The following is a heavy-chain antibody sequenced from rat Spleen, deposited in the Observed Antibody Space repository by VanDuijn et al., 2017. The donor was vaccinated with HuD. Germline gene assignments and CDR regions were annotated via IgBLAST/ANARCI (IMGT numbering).Heavy chain of an antibody. V-gene: IGHV5-25*01. J-gene: IGHJ2*01. CDR3: VKRGATMSINFAH. Sequence: EVQLVESGGCLVQPGRSLKLSCAASGFTFSGFPMAWVRQAPKKGLEWVATISSGGGNTYYPDSAKGRFTISRDNAKTTLYLRMDSLRSEDTATYYSVKRGATMSINFAHWGQGVRVTIPS. CDR2: ISSGGGNT. CDR1: GFTFSGFP. D-gene: IGHD1-9*01.